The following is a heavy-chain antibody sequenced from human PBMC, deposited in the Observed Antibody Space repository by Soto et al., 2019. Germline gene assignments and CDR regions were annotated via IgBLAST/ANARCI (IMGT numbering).Heavy chain of an antibody. CDR3: AKFHTGVTSGPPFDY. V-gene: IGHV3-23*01. J-gene: IGHJ4*02. Sequence: GGSLRLSCAASGFSFNNYAMSWVRQAPGKGLEWVSTISGSGRSTYYADSVKGRFTISRDNSKNTLNLQMNSLRAEDTAVFYCAKFHTGVTSGPPFDYCCQAPLVTV. D-gene: IGHD4-4*01. CDR1: GFSFNNYA. CDR2: ISGSGRST.